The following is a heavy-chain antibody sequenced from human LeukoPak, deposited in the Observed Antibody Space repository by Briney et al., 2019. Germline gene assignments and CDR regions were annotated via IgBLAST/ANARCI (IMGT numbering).Heavy chain of an antibody. Sequence: GGSLRLSCAASAFTFSNYNMNWVRQAPGKGLEWVSSITSSGSYIYYADSVKGRFTISRDNAKNSLYLQMNSLRAEDTAVYYCAELGITMIGGVWGKGTTVTISS. CDR2: ITSSGSYI. CDR1: AFTFSNYN. CDR3: AELGITMIGGV. D-gene: IGHD3-10*02. V-gene: IGHV3-21*01. J-gene: IGHJ6*04.